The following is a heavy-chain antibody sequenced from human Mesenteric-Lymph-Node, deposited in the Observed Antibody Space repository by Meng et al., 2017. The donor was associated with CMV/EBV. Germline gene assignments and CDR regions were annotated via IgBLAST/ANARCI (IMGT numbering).Heavy chain of an antibody. J-gene: IGHJ6*02. CDR3: ASLHSNYYYYYGMDV. V-gene: IGHV3-21*01. CDR2: ISSSSSYI. D-gene: IGHD4-11*01. Sequence: GESLKISCAASGFTFSSYSMNWVRQAPGKGLEWVSSISSSSSYIYYADSVKGRFTISRDNAKNSLYLQMNSLRAEDTAVYYCASLHSNYYYYYGMDVWGQGTTVTVSS. CDR1: GFTFSSYS.